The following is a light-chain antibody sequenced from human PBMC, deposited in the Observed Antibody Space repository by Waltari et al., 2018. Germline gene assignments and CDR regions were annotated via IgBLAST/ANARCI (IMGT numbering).Light chain of an antibody. J-gene: IGLJ3*02. CDR1: SSDAGSYNL. Sequence: QSTLTQPASVSGSPGQSISISCTGTSSDAGSYNLVSWYQQHPDKAPKLMIYEDTKRPSGVSNRFSGSKSGTTASLTISGLQAEDEADYYCCSYAGSSTLVFGGGTKLTVL. CDR3: CSYAGSSTLV. CDR2: EDT. V-gene: IGLV2-23*01.